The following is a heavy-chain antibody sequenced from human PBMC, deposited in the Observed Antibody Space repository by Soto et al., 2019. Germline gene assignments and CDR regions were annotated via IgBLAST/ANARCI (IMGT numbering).Heavy chain of an antibody. V-gene: IGHV3-30-3*01. CDR1: GFTFSSYA. CDR2: ISYDGSNK. D-gene: IGHD5-12*01. Sequence: QVQLVESGGGVVQPGRSLRLSCAASGFTFSSYAMHWVRQAPGKGLEWVAVISYDGSNKYYADSVKGRFTISRDNSKNTLYLQMNSLRAEDTAVYYGARGSEMATTYYYYGMDVWGQGTTVTVSS. J-gene: IGHJ6*02. CDR3: ARGSEMATTYYYYGMDV.